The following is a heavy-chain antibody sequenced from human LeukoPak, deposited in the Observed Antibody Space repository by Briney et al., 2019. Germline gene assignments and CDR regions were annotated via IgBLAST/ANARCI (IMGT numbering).Heavy chain of an antibody. Sequence: GGSLRLSCAASGFTFSSYAMHWVRQAPGKGLEWVAVISYDGGNKYYADSVKGRFTISRDNSKNTLYLQMNSLRAEDTAVYYCARGMYSGSYYGGDYWGQGTLVTVSS. CDR1: GFTFSSYA. CDR2: ISYDGGNK. V-gene: IGHV3-30-3*01. D-gene: IGHD1-26*01. CDR3: ARGMYSGSYYGGDY. J-gene: IGHJ4*02.